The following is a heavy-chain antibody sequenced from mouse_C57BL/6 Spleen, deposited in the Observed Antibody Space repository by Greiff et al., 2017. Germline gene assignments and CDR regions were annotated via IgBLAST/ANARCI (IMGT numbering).Heavy chain of an antibody. V-gene: IGHV1-54*01. Sequence: QVQLKESGAELVRPGTSVKVSCKASGYAFTNYLIEWVKQRPGQGLEWIGVINPGSGGTNYNEKFKGKATLTADKSSSTAYMQLSSLTSEDSAVYFCARGGYYDYDSWFAYWGQGTLVTVSA. CDR2: INPGSGGT. CDR3: ARGGYYDYDSWFAY. CDR1: GYAFTNYL. D-gene: IGHD2-4*01. J-gene: IGHJ3*01.